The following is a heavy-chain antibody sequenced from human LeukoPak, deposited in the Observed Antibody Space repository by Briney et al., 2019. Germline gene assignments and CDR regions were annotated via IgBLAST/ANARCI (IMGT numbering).Heavy chain of an antibody. Sequence: PGGSLRLSCAASGFSSYSLNWVRQAPGKGLEWVSSISSGSDYIYYADSVKGRFTISRDNAKNPLYLQMNSLRAEDTAIYYCARDPWGTHAYWGQGTLVTVSS. CDR3: ARDPWGTHAY. CDR2: ISSGSDYI. J-gene: IGHJ4*02. D-gene: IGHD3-16*01. CDR1: GFSSYS. V-gene: IGHV3-21*01.